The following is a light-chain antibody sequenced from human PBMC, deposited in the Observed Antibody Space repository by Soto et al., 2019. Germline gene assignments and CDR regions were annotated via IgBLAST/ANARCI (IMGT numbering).Light chain of an antibody. CDR1: SSDVGYPYNY. Sequence: QSALTQPASVSGSPGQSITISCTGTSSDVGYPYNYVSWYQQHPGKAPKLLIFKVSNRPSGISGRFSGSKSGNTASLTISGLQAEDEADYYCMSYIDSTSTHWVLGGGTKLTVL. CDR2: KVS. CDR3: MSYIDSTSTHWV. V-gene: IGLV2-14*03. J-gene: IGLJ3*02.